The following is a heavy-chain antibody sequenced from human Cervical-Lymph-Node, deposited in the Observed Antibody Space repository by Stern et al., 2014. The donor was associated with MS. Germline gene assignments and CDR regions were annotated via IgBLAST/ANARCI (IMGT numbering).Heavy chain of an antibody. V-gene: IGHV1-46*01. CDR1: GYTFTNYY. Sequence: VQLVESGAEVKKPGASVKVSCKASGYTFTNYYLHWVRQAPGHGLEWMGIINPSSSNTTYAQKFQGRVTMPRDTSTTTVYMELSSLTSEDTAVYYCARDEGISWPFDYWGQGTLVTVSS. CDR2: INPSSSNT. D-gene: IGHD2-15*01. CDR3: ARDEGISWPFDY. J-gene: IGHJ4*01.